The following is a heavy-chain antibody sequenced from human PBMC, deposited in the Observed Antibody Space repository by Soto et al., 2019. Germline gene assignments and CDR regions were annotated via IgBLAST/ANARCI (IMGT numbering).Heavy chain of an antibody. CDR1: GFTFSTYA. D-gene: IGHD1-26*01. CDR3: ALRKTGSYFDY. Sequence: GGSLRLSCEGSGFTFSTYAMSWVRQAQGKGLEWVSAISGSGGSTYYTDSVKGRFTISRDNSKNTIYLQMNTLRAEDTALYYCALRKTGSYFDYCGQGSLVTVSS. V-gene: IGHV3-23*01. CDR2: ISGSGGST. J-gene: IGHJ4*02.